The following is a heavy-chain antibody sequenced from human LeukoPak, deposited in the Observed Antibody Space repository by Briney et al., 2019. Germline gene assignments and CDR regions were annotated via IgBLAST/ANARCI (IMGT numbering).Heavy chain of an antibody. CDR2: IYYSGST. CDR3: ARKLYYYDSSGYFDY. V-gene: IGHV4-59*05. CDR1: GDSISSYY. Sequence: PSETLSLTCTVSGDSISSYYWSWIRQPPGKGLEWIGSIYYSGSTYYNPSLKSRVSISVDTSKNQFSLKLSSVSAADSAVYYCARKLYYYDSSGYFDYWGQGTLVTVSS. D-gene: IGHD3-22*01. J-gene: IGHJ4*02.